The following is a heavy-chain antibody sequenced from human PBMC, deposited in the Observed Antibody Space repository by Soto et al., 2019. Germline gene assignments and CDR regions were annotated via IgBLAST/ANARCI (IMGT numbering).Heavy chain of an antibody. CDR2: ILYDGSNK. D-gene: IGHD2-2*02. CDR1: GFIFSSYG. CDR3: AKDLRYQLLYGKYYYCDRDG. J-gene: IGHJ6*01. Sequence: PGGSLRLSCAASGFIFSSYGMHWVRQAPGKGLEWVAVILYDGSNKYYADSVKGRFTISRDISKNTLYLQMNSLRVEDTAIYYCAKDLRYQLLYGKYYYCDRDGWGQGTTVTVAS. V-gene: IGHV3-30*18.